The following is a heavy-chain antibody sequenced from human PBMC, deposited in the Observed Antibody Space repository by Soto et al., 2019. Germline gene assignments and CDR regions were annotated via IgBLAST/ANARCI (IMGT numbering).Heavy chain of an antibody. V-gene: IGHV3-30-3*01. Sequence: QVQLVESGGGVVQPGKSLRLPCAASGLTFSTAVLHWVRQAPGKGLEWVAGISSDGNGKYYAESVRGRFTISRDNSKNTMYLEMNSLRIEDTAVYYCAKEDYSSGFAGTFFHWGQGTLVTVSS. CDR3: AKEDYSSGFAGTFFH. CDR1: GLTFSTAV. D-gene: IGHD3-22*01. CDR2: ISSDGNGK. J-gene: IGHJ1*01.